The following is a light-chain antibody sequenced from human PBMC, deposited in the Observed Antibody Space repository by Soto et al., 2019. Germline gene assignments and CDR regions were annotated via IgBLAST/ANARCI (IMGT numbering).Light chain of an antibody. CDR1: SSDVGSYNF. V-gene: IGLV2-14*03. CDR2: DVS. Sequence: QSALTQPASVSGSPGQSITISCTGTSSDVGSYNFVSWYQHHPGKAPKLMIYDVSDRPSGVSNRFSGSKSANTASLTISGLQAEDEADYFYSSYSSSSTYVFGSGTKLTVL. J-gene: IGLJ1*01. CDR3: SSYSSSSTYV.